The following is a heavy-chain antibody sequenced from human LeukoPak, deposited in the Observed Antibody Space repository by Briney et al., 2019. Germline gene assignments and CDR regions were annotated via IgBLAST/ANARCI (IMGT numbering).Heavy chain of an antibody. CDR2: INSDGSST. V-gene: IGHV3-74*01. D-gene: IGHD6-19*01. Sequence: GGSLRLSCAASGFTFSSYWMHWVRQPPGKGLVWVSRINSDGSSTSYADSVKGRFTISRDNAKNTLYLQMNRLRAEDTAVYYCARDSYSSGAHFDYWGQGTLVTVSS. J-gene: IGHJ4*02. CDR1: GFTFSSYW. CDR3: ARDSYSSGAHFDY.